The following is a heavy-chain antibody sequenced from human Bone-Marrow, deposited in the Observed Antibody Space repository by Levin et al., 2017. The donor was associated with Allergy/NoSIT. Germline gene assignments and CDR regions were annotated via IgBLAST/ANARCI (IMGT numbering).Heavy chain of an antibody. V-gene: IGHV4-59*08. Sequence: TSETLSLTCSVSGGSIGTYYWSWIRQPPGKTLEWIAYIYYSGITDYNPSLKSRVTISVDTSKNQFSRNLTSVTAADTAVYFCARHGRGGSYHFDYWGPGTMVTVSS. CDR2: IYYSGIT. CDR3: ARHGRGGSYHFDY. D-gene: IGHD2-15*01. CDR1: GGSIGTYY. J-gene: IGHJ4*02.